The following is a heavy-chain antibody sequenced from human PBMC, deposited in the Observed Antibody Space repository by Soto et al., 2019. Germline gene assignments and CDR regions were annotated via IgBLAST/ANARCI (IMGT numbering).Heavy chain of an antibody. CDR3: NTVEQWLAPYFYYGRGD. CDR1: GFTFSSYG. V-gene: IGHV3-30*03. CDR2: ISYDGSNK. D-gene: IGHD6-19*01. Sequence: GGSLRLSCAASGFTFSSYGMHWVRQAPGKGLEWVAVISYDGSNKYYADSVKGRFTISRDNSKNTLYLQMNSLKTEDTAVYYCNTVEQWLAPYFYYGRGDWGKGTTVTVPS. J-gene: IGHJ6*04.